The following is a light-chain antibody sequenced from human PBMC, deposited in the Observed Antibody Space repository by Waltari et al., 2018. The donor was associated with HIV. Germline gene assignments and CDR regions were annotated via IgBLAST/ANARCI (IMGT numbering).Light chain of an antibody. Sequence: QSVLTQPPSASGTPGQRVTISCSGSSSNVGNNYVYWSQQLPGTAPKLLISINNQRPSGVPDRFSASKSGTSASLAISGLRSEDEADYYCAALDDSLIDQVVFGGGTKLTVL. CDR3: AALDDSLIDQVV. CDR2: INN. CDR1: SSNVGNNY. J-gene: IGLJ2*01. V-gene: IGLV1-47*01.